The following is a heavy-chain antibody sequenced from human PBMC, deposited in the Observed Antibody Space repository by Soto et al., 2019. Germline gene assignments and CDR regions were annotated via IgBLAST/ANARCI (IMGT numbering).Heavy chain of an antibody. J-gene: IGHJ6*02. CDR1: GXTVSSYS. Sequence: GSLRLACAASGXTVSSYSMGWVRQAPGKGLEWVSAIIGRGVSTYYADSVKGRFTISRDNSNNMVCLQMNSLSAEDTAVYYRAKDRARDIVVVPAARTTYYYYGMDIWGQGTTVTVSS. D-gene: IGHD2-2*01. CDR3: AKDRARDIVVVPAARTTYYYYGMDI. V-gene: IGHV3-23*01. CDR2: IIGRGVST.